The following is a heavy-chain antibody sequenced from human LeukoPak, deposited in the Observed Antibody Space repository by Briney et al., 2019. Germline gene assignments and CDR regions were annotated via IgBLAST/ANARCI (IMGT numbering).Heavy chain of an antibody. V-gene: IGHV3-21*04. CDR1: GFTFSSYS. Sequence: PGGSLRLSCAASGFTFSSYSMKWLRQAPGRALEGVSSISSSSSYIYYADSVKGRFTISKDNAKNSLYLQMNTLRAEDTAMYYCARSTYSSRPSCRFDPWGQGTLVTVSS. J-gene: IGHJ5*02. CDR3: ARSTYSSRPSCRFDP. D-gene: IGHD6-13*01. CDR2: ISSSSSYI.